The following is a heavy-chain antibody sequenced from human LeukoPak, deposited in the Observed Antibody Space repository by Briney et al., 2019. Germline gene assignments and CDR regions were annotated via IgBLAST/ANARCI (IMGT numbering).Heavy chain of an antibody. CDR3: ARGSGWYSPDY. V-gene: IGHV1-69*04. Sequence: GSSVKVSCKASGGTFSSDAINCVRQAPGLGLEWIGMLIPMVDIPNYAQNFQGRVTITADKSTSTAYMELSSLRSEDTAVYYCARGSGWYSPDYWGQGTLVAVSS. CDR2: LIPMVDIP. J-gene: IGHJ4*02. CDR1: GGTFSSDA. D-gene: IGHD6-19*01.